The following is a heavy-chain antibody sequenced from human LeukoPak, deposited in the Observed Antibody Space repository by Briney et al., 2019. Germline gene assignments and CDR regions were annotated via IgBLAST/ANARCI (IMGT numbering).Heavy chain of an antibody. J-gene: IGHJ3*02. D-gene: IGHD3-22*01. CDR2: ISSSSSYI. V-gene: IGHV3-21*01. CDR1: GFTFSSYI. CDR3: ARGATYYYDSSGYYPTAAFDI. Sequence: PGGSLRLSCVASGFTFSSYIMNWVRQAPGKGLEWVSSISSSSSYIYYADSVKGRFTISRDNAKNSLYLQMNSLRAEDTAVYYCARGATYYYDSSGYYPTAAFDIWGQGTMVTVSS.